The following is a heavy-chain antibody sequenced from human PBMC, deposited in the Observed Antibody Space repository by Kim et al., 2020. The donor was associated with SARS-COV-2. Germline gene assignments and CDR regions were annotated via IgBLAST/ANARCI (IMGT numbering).Heavy chain of an antibody. D-gene: IGHD1-1*01. CDR3: ARGILPTNWNDAYYYYGMDV. Sequence: SETLSLTCTVSGGSISSYYCSWIRQPPGKGLEWIGYIYYSGSTNYNPSLKSRVTISVDTSKNQFSLKLSSVTAADTAVYYCARGILPTNWNDAYYYYGMDVWGQGTTVTVSS. J-gene: IGHJ6*02. CDR1: GGSISSYY. CDR2: IYYSGST. V-gene: IGHV4-59*13.